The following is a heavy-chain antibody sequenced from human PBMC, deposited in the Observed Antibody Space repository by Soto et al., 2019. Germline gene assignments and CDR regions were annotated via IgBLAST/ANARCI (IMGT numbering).Heavy chain of an antibody. D-gene: IGHD2-15*01. J-gene: IGHJ5*02. CDR1: GGSISSGDYY. CDR3: ARDRGYCSGGSCYGWFDP. V-gene: IGHV4-30-4*01. Sequence: SETLSLTCTVSGGSISSGDYYWSWIRQPPGKGLEWIGYIYYSGSTYYNPSLKSRVTISVDTSKNQFSLKLSSVTAADTAVYYCARDRGYCSGGSCYGWFDPWGQGTLVTV. CDR2: IYYSGST.